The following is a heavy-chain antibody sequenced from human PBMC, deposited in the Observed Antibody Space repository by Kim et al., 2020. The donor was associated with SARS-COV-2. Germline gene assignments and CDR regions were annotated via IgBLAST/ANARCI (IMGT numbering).Heavy chain of an antibody. CDR1: GDSIRNYY. CDR2: IYTTGST. CDR3: ARDSGYIDF. Sequence: SETLSLTFAVSGDSIRNYYWSWLRQSAGKGLEWIGRIYTTGSTNYNPSLKSRVTMSVDTSNNHFSLNLYSVTAADTAVYFCARDSGYIDFWGQGTLVTVSS. D-gene: IGHD6-19*01. V-gene: IGHV4-4*07. J-gene: IGHJ4*02.